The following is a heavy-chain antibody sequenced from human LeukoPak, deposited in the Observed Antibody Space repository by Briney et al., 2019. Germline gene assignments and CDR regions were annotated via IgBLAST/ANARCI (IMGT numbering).Heavy chain of an antibody. Sequence: SAKVSCKASGGTFSSYAISWVRQAPGQGLEWMGRIIPILGIANYAQKFQGRVTITADKSTSTAYMELSSLRSEDTAVYYCARGEVTGTTFDYYYYGMDVWGQGTTVTVSS. CDR2: IIPILGIA. CDR1: GGTFSSYA. CDR3: ARGEVTGTTFDYYYYGMDV. D-gene: IGHD1-7*01. V-gene: IGHV1-69*04. J-gene: IGHJ6*02.